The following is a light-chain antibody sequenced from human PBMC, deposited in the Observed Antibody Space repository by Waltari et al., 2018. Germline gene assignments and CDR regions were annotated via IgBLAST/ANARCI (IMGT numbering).Light chain of an antibody. Sequence: DIVMTQSPDSLAGYLGARATINCKSTQNVLSTSNSNNYLSWYQQKPGQPPRLLIYWASTRESGVPDRFSGSGSGTDFTLTIRSLQAEDVAVYYCQQYYSSPFTFGPGTKVDIK. CDR2: WAS. CDR1: QNVLSTSNSNNY. J-gene: IGKJ3*01. V-gene: IGKV4-1*01. CDR3: QQYYSSPFT.